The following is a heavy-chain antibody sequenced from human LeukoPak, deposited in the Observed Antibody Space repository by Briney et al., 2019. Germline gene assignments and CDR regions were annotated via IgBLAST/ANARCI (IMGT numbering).Heavy chain of an antibody. Sequence: ASVKVSCKASGYTFTSYAMHWVRQAPGQRLEWMGWINAGNGNTKYSQKFQGRVTITRDTSASTAYMELSSLRSEDTAVYYCARKLGSSGGRFDPWGQGTLVTVSS. CDR3: ARKLGSSGGRFDP. V-gene: IGHV1-3*01. D-gene: IGHD6-19*01. CDR1: GYTFTSYA. CDR2: INAGNGNT. J-gene: IGHJ5*02.